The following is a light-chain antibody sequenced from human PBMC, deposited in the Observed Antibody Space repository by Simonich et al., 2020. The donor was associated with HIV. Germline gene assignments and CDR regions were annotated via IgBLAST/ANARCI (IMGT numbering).Light chain of an antibody. Sequence: DIQMPQSPSSLSASVGDRVTITCRANQGISNSLAWYQQKPGKAPKLLLSAASRLDSGVPSRFSGGGSGTDYTITISSLQPEDFATYYCQQYFSTPYTFGQGTRLEIK. V-gene: IGKV1-NL1*01. CDR3: QQYFSTPYT. CDR2: AAS. J-gene: IGKJ2*01. CDR1: QGISNS.